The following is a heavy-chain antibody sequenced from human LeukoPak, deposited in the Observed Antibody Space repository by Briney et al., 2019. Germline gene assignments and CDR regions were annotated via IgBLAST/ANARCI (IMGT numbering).Heavy chain of an antibody. CDR2: ISGSGGST. J-gene: IGHJ4*02. CDR1: GFTFSSYA. Sequence: PGGSLRLSCAASGFTFSSYAMSWVRQAPGKGLEWVSAISGSGGSTYYADSVKGRFTISRDNSKNTLYLQMNSLRAEDTAVYYCAKKKRAGWYVRSLTPFDYWGQGTLVTVSS. D-gene: IGHD6-19*01. CDR3: AKKKRAGWYVRSLTPFDY. V-gene: IGHV3-23*01.